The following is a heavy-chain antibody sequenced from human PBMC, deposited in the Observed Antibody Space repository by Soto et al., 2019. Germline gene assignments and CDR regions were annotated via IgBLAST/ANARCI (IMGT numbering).Heavy chain of an antibody. Sequence: QVQLVQSGAEVKKPGSSVEVSCKASGGTFSSYTISWVRQAPGQGLEWMGRIIPILGIANYAQKFQGRVTITADKSTSTAYMELSSLRSEDTAVYYCAGPSGNYYYYYYMDVWGKGTTVTVSS. D-gene: IGHD3-10*01. CDR3: AGPSGNYYYYYYMDV. CDR1: GGTFSSYT. CDR2: IIPILGIA. J-gene: IGHJ6*03. V-gene: IGHV1-69*02.